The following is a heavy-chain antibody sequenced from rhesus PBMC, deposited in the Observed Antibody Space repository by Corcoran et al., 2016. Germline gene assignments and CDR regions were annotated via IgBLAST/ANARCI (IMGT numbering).Heavy chain of an antibody. Sequence: QVQLQESGPGLVKPSETLSLTCAVYGGSISDYYYWCWLRQPPGKGMEWIGQIYGGSGSTYYNPSLKSRVTVSKDTSKNQFSLKLSSVTAADTAVYYCARALITGTPDYWGQGVLVTVSS. V-gene: IGHV4-143*01. CDR1: GGSISDYYY. J-gene: IGHJ4*01. CDR2: IYGGSGST. D-gene: IGHD1-26*01. CDR3: ARALITGTPDY.